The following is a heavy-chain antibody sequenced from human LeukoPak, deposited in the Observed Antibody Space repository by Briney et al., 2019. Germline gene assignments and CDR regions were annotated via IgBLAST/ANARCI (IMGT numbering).Heavy chain of an antibody. CDR3: AVATISGDSWFDP. Sequence: PSQTLSLTCTASGGSVSSGGYYWSWIRQHPGKGLEWIGYIYYSGSTYYNPSLKSRVTISVDTSKNQFSLKLSSVTAADTAVYYCAVATISGDSWFDPWGQGTLVTVSS. CDR2: IYYSGST. CDR1: GGSVSSGGYY. J-gene: IGHJ5*02. V-gene: IGHV4-31*03. D-gene: IGHD5-12*01.